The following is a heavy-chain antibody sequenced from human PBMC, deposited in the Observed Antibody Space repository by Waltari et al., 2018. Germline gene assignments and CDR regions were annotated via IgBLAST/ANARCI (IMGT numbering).Heavy chain of an antibody. V-gene: IGHV4-34*01. CDR1: GGSFSGYY. CDR3: ARGGVEIPTGFDP. J-gene: IGHJ5*02. Sequence: QVQLQQWGAGLLKPSETLSLTCAVYGGSFSGYYWRWIRQPPGKGLEWIGEINHSGSTNYNPSLKRRVTISVDTSKNQFSLKLSSVTAADTAVYYCARGGVEIPTGFDPWGQGTLVTVSS. CDR2: INHSGST.